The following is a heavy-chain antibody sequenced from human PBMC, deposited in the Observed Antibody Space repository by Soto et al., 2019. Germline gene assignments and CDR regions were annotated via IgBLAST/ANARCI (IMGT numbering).Heavy chain of an antibody. Sequence: SETLSLTCAVYGGSFSGYYWSWIRQPPGKGLEWIGEINHSGSTNYNPSLKSRVTISVDTSKNQFSLKLSSVTAADTAVYYCARGGLYYDFWRGMNWFDPWGQVTLVIV. CDR3: ARGGLYYDFWRGMNWFDP. D-gene: IGHD3-3*01. CDR2: INHSGST. J-gene: IGHJ5*02. V-gene: IGHV4-34*01. CDR1: GGSFSGYY.